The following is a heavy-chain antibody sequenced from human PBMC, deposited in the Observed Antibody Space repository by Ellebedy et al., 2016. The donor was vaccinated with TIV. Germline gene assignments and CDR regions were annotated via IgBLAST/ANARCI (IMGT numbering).Heavy chain of an antibody. V-gene: IGHV3-74*01. CDR3: ARAGSYLSETVFY. Sequence: GGSLRLXCAASGFTFSSYWIHWVRQAPGKGLVWVSHINSDGSDTSYADSVKGRFTISRDNAKNTLYLQMDSLRAEDTAVYYCARAGSYLSETVFYWGQGTLITVSS. CDR1: GFTFSSYW. D-gene: IGHD3-10*01. CDR2: INSDGSDT. J-gene: IGHJ4*02.